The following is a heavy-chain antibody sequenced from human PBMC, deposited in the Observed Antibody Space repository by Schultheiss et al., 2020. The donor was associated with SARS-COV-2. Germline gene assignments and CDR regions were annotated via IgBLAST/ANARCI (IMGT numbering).Heavy chain of an antibody. V-gene: IGHV3-21*01. D-gene: IGHD3-3*01. J-gene: IGHJ6*02. Sequence: GESLKISCAASGFTFSSYSMNWVRQAPGKGLEWVSSISSSSSYIYYADSVKGRFTISRDNSKNTLYLQMNSLRAEDTAVYYCARGGYDSWANYGMDVWGQGTTVTVSS. CDR2: ISSSSSYI. CDR3: ARGGYDSWANYGMDV. CDR1: GFTFSSYS.